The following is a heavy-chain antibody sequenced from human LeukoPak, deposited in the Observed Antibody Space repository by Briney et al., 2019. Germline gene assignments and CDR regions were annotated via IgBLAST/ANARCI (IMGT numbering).Heavy chain of an antibody. CDR2: INHSGST. CDR3: ARGPRLYYYDSSGYYYY. D-gene: IGHD3-22*01. J-gene: IGHJ4*02. Sequence: SETLSLTCAVYGGSFSGYYWSWLRQPPGKGLEWVGEINHSGSTNYNPSLKSRVTISVDTSKNQFSLKLSSVTAADTAVYFCARGPRLYYYDSSGYYYYWGQGTLVTVSS. V-gene: IGHV4-34*01. CDR1: GGSFSGYY.